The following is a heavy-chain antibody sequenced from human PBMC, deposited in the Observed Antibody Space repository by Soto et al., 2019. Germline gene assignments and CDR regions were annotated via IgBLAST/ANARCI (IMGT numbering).Heavy chain of an antibody. V-gene: IGHV3-49*04. CDR1: GFTFGDYA. J-gene: IGHJ6*02. CDR3: TTVGYSYYGMDV. CDR2: IRSKAYGGTT. D-gene: IGHD5-18*01. Sequence: GGSLRLSCTASGFTFGDYAMSWVRQAPGKGLEWVGFIRSKAYGGTTEYAASVKGRFTISRDDSKSIAYLQMNSLKTEDTAVYYCTTVGYSYYGMDVWGQETTVTVSS.